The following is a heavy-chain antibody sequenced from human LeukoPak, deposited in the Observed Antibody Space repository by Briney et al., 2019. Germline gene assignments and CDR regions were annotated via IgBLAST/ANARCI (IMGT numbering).Heavy chain of an antibody. D-gene: IGHD3-10*01. CDR1: GFTFSKSA. J-gene: IGHJ4*02. Sequence: GGSLRLSCAASGFTFSKSAMRWVRQTPGKGLEWVSAISDSGLSTYYADSVKGRFTISRDNSKSTLYLQMNSLRAEDTAVYYCAKVPEFFGDYFDYWGQGTLVTVSS. CDR3: AKVPEFFGDYFDY. CDR2: ISDSGLST. V-gene: IGHV3-23*01.